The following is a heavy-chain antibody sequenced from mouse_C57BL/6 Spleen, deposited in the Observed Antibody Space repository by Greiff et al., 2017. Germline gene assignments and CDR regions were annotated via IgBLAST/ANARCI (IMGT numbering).Heavy chain of an antibody. CDR3: GREGITTVVRCFDV. CDR2: IYPGDGDT. D-gene: IGHD1-1*01. Sequence: QVQLQQPGPELAKPGASVKISCKASGYAFSSSWMNWVKQRPGKGLEWIGRIYPGDGDTNYNGKFKGKATLTEDKSSSTAYMQLSSLTSEDSAVCVCGREGITTVVRCFDVWGTGTTVTVSS. J-gene: IGHJ1*03. CDR1: GYAFSSSW. V-gene: IGHV1-82*01.